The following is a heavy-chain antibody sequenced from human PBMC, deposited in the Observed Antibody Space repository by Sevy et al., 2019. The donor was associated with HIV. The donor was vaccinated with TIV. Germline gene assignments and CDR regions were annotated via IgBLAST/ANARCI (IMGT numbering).Heavy chain of an antibody. D-gene: IGHD6-19*01. CDR1: GGSFSGYY. CDR2: INHSGST. Sequence: SETLSLTWAVYGGSFSGYYWSWIRQPPGKGLEWIGEINHSGSTNYNPSLKSRVTISVDTSKIQFSLKLSSVTAADTAVYYCARYLVAGNFDYWGQGTLVTVSS. CDR3: ARYLVAGNFDY. V-gene: IGHV4-34*01. J-gene: IGHJ4*02.